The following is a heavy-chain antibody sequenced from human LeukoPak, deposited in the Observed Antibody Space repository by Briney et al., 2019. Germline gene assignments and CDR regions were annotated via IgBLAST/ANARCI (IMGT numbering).Heavy chain of an antibody. Sequence: SETLSLTCTVSGGSINSYYWSWIRQSPGKGLEWIGYIYYSGSTNYNPSLKSRVTMSVDTSKNQFSLKLRSVTAADTAVYYCARGSGQEMATIMGYWGQGTLVTVSS. CDR2: IYYSGST. CDR3: ARGSGQEMATIMGY. J-gene: IGHJ4*02. D-gene: IGHD5-24*01. CDR1: GGSINSYY. V-gene: IGHV4-59*08.